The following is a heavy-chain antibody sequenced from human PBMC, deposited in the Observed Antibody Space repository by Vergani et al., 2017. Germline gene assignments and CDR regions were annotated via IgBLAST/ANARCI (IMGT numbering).Heavy chain of an antibody. J-gene: IGHJ6*02. Sequence: EVQLLESGGGLVQPGGSLRLSCAASGFTFSSCAMSWVRQAPGKGLEWVSAISGSGGSTYYADSVKGRFTISRDNSKNTLYLQMNSLRAEDTAVYYCAKALQPSSSWFGLDYYDYGMDVWGQGTTVTVSS. V-gene: IGHV3-23*01. CDR3: AKALQPSSSWFGLDYYDYGMDV. CDR1: GFTFSSCA. D-gene: IGHD6-13*01. CDR2: ISGSGGST.